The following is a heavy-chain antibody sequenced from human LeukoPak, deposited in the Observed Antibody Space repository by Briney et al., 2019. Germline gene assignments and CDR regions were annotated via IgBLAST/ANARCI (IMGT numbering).Heavy chain of an antibody. D-gene: IGHD3-16*01. J-gene: IGHJ4*02. CDR1: GDSITNYY. Sequence: PSETLSLTCSVSGDSITNYYCNWIRQPPGKGLEWIGYVHYSGSTNHNPSLKSRVTTSVDTSKNHCSLKLSSVTAADTAVYYCARGVTGWFGGFDYWGQGTLVTVSS. CDR2: VHYSGST. V-gene: IGHV4-59*12. CDR3: ARGVTGWFGGFDY.